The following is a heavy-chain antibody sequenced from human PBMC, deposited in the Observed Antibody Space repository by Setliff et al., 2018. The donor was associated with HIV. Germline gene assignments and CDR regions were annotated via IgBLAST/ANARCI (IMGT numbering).Heavy chain of an antibody. CDR3: AREGRQLWFFDF. Sequence: SETLSLTCTVSGGSISAYYWNWFRQPAGKGLEWIGRVYIRGSPNSNPSLMSRVTTSIDTSKNQFFLRLSSVTAADTAVYYCAREGRQLWFFDFWGQGALVTVSS. D-gene: IGHD5-18*01. CDR1: GGSISAYY. V-gene: IGHV4-4*07. CDR2: VYIRGSP. J-gene: IGHJ4*02.